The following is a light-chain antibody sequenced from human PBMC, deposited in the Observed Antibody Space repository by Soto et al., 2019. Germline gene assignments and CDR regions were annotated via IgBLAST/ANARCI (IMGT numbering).Light chain of an antibody. J-gene: IGLJ3*02. CDR2: GNN. CDR1: SSNIGAGYN. V-gene: IGLV1-40*01. CDR3: HSYDSSLSGSV. Sequence: QSVLTQPPSVSGAPGQRVTISCTGSSSNIGAGYNVHWYQQLPGTAPKLLIHGNNNRPSGVPDRFSGSKSGTSASLAITGLQADDEADYYCHSYDSSLSGSVFGGGTKVTVL.